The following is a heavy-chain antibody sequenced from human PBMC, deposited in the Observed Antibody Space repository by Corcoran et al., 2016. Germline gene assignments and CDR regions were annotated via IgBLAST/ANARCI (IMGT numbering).Heavy chain of an antibody. Sequence: QVQLVQSGAEVKEPEASVKVSCKASGYTFTVYDIYWVRQAPGQGLEWVAWIHPNRGDTNYAQKFKGRVTMTRDTSLNTVYMELRRLRSDDTAGYYCARNGGGLDVWGQGTTVTVSS. J-gene: IGHJ6*02. V-gene: IGHV1-2*02. CDR1: GYTFTVYD. CDR3: ARNGGGLDV. CDR2: IHPNRGDT. D-gene: IGHD3-16*01.